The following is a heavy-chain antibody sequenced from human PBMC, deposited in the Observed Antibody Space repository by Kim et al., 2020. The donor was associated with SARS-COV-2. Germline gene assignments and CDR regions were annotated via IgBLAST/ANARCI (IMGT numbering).Heavy chain of an antibody. Sequence: KGRFTISRDNSKNTLYLQMNSLRAEDTAVYYCAKGIRYCSGGSCPPWFDPWGQGTLVTVSS. CDR3: AKGIRYCSGGSCPPWFDP. V-gene: IGHV3-30*02. J-gene: IGHJ5*02. D-gene: IGHD2-15*01.